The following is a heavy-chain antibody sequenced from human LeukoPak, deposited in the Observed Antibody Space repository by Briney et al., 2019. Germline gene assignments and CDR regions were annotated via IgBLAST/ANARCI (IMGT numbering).Heavy chain of an antibody. D-gene: IGHD2-15*01. CDR3: AKDMGYCSGGGCYWVEGDDAFDI. Sequence: GGSLRLSCAASGFTFSSYGMHWVRQAPGKGLEWVAVISYDGSNKYYADSVKGRFTISRDNSKNTLYLQMNSLRAEDTAVYYCAKDMGYCSGGGCYWVEGDDAFDIWGQGTMVTVSS. CDR1: GFTFSSYG. V-gene: IGHV3-30*18. CDR2: ISYDGSNK. J-gene: IGHJ3*02.